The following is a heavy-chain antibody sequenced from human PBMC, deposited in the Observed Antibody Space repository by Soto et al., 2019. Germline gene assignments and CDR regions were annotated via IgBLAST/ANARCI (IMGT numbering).Heavy chain of an antibody. J-gene: IGHJ6*02. CDR1: GFTFSSYA. V-gene: IGHV3-23*01. Sequence: PGGSLRLSCAASGFTFSSYAMSWVRQAPGKGLEWVSAISGSGGSTYYADAVKRRFTISRDNSKNTLYLQMNSLRAEDTAVYYCAKDPSIAVPSGYYYGMDVWGQGTTVTVSS. CDR3: AKDPSIAVPSGYYYGMDV. CDR2: ISGSGGST. D-gene: IGHD6-19*01.